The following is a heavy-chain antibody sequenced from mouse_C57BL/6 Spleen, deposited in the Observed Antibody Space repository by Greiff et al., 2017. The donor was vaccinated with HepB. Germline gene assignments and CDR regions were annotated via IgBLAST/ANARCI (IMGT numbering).Heavy chain of an antibody. CDR3: ARPNSLYGNYAY. CDR2: IDPSDSYT. D-gene: IGHD2-1*01. Sequence: QVQLQQPGAELVRPGTSVKLSCKASGYTFTSYWMHWVKQRPGQGLEWIGVIDPSDSYTNYNQKFKGKATLTVDTSSSAAYMQLRRLTSEGSAVYYCARPNSLYGNYAYWGQGTLVTVSA. CDR1: GYTFTSYW. J-gene: IGHJ3*01. V-gene: IGHV1-59*01.